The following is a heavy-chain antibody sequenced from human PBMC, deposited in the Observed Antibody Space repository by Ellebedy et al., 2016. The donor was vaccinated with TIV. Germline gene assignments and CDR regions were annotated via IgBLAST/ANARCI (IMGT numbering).Heavy chain of an antibody. CDR3: AREIRGYYYGSGSYFDV. CDR2: IIPIFGTA. Sequence: ASVKVSCKASGGTFSSYAINWVRQAPGQGLEWMGGIIPIFGTANYAQKFQGRVTITADDSTSTAYMDLSSLRSEDTAVYYCAREIRGYYYGSGSYFDVWGQGTTVTVSS. J-gene: IGHJ6*02. V-gene: IGHV1-69*13. D-gene: IGHD3-10*01. CDR1: GGTFSSYA.